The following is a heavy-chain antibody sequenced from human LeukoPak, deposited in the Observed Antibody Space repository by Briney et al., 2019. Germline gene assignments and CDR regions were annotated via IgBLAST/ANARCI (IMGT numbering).Heavy chain of an antibody. Sequence: GGTLTLSCAASGFSFSDYGMNWVRQAPGKGLEWVSYICYNSNAIYYADSVKRRFTISRDNAKNSLYLQMNSRRDDDPAVLYCATIRKAVAYPGWFSYGGQGTLVTVS. CDR3: ATIRKAVAYPGWFSY. V-gene: IGHV3-48*02. D-gene: IGHD6-19*01. CDR2: ICYNSNAI. CDR1: GFSFSDYG. J-gene: IGHJ4*02.